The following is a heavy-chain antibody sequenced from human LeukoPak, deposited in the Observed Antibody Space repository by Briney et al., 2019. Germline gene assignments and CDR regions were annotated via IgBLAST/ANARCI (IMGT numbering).Heavy chain of an antibody. CDR3: ARTTRTYFQYYFDY. V-gene: IGHV4-59*01. D-gene: IGHD2-15*01. CDR2: IYYSGST. Sequence: PSETLSLTCTVSGGSISSYYGSWIRQPPGKGLEWIGYIYYSGSTNYNPSLKSRVTISVDTSKNQFSLKLSSVTAAATAVDYCARTTRTYFQYYFDYWGQGTLVTVSS. J-gene: IGHJ4*02. CDR1: GGSISSYY.